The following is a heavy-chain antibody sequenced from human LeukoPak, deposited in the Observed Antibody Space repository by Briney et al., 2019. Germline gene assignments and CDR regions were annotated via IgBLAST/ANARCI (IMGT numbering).Heavy chain of an antibody. CDR2: INSDGSST. D-gene: IGHD6-6*01. CDR1: GFTFSSYW. Sequence: TGGSLRLSCAASGFTFSSYWMHWVRQGPGKGLVWVSRINSDGSSTSYVDSVKGRFTISRDNAKNTLYLQMNSLRVEDTAVYYCAKEYSSSEGYIDYWGQGTLVTVSS. CDR3: AKEYSSSEGYIDY. V-gene: IGHV3-74*01. J-gene: IGHJ4*02.